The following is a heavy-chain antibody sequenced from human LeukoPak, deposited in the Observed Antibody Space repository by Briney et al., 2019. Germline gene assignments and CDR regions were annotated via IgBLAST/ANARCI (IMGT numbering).Heavy chain of an antibody. CDR3: ARTRDQLFYY. CDR2: IYPGYSDT. Sequence: GESLKISCKGSGYSFTSYWIGWVRQLPGKGLEWMGIIYPGYSDTRYSPSFQGQVTISADKSISTAYLQWSSLNASDTAMYYCARTRDQLFYYWGQGTLVTVSS. D-gene: IGHD2-2*01. J-gene: IGHJ4*02. CDR1: GYSFTSYW. V-gene: IGHV5-51*01.